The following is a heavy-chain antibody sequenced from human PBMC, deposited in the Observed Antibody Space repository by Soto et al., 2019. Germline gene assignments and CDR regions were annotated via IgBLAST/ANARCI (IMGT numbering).Heavy chain of an antibody. CDR3: ERDPPATRHGMDV. V-gene: IGHV3-53*01. CDR1: GFTFSSNY. J-gene: IGHJ6*02. CDR2: IYSGGST. Sequence: XVCLRLSFAACGFTFSSNYMSWVRQAPGKGLEWVSVIYSGGSTYYADSVRGRFTISRDNSKNTLYLQMKSLRAEDTAVYYCERDPPATRHGMDVWGQGTTVTVSS.